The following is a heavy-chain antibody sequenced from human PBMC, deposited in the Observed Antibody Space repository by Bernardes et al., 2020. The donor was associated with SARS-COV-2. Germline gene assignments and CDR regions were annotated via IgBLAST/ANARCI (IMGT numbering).Heavy chain of an antibody. CDR3: VKDRSGTYAFDY. Sequence: GGSLRLSCAASGFTFTNYAMTWVRQAPGRGLEWVSSISISGGTYYADSVKGRFTISRDDSKNTIHLQMSSLRVEDTAFYHCVKDRSGTYAFDYWGQGILVTVSS. V-gene: IGHV3-23*01. CDR1: GFTFTNYA. J-gene: IGHJ4*02. D-gene: IGHD1-26*01. CDR2: ISISGGT.